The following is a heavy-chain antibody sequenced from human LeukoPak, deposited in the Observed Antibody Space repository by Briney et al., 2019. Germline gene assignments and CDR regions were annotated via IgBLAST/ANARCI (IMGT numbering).Heavy chain of an antibody. CDR2: IYYSGST. CDR3: ARGHCFGGDCYFDY. V-gene: IGHV4-39*01. D-gene: IGHD2-21*02. J-gene: IGHJ4*02. Sequence: SETLSLTCTVSGGSITSSSYYWGWIRQPPGKGLEWIGSIYYSGSTYYNPSLKSRVTISVDTSKNQFTLKLSSVTAADTAVHYCARGHCFGGDCYFDYWGPGTLVTVSS. CDR1: GGSITSSSYY.